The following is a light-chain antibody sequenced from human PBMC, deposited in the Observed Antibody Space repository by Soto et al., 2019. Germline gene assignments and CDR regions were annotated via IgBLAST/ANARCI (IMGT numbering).Light chain of an antibody. Sequence: QAVVTQPPSVSGASGQRVTISCTGSSSNIGAGYAVHWYQQLPGTAPKLLMYGDNNRPSGVPDRFSGSKSGTSASLAITGLQAEDEADYYCQSYDSSLSGSVFGGGTQLTVL. J-gene: IGLJ3*02. V-gene: IGLV1-40*01. CDR2: GDN. CDR1: SSNIGAGYA. CDR3: QSYDSSLSGSV.